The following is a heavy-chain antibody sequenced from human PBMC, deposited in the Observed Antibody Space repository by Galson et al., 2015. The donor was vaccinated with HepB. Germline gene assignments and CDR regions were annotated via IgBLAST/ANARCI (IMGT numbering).Heavy chain of an antibody. D-gene: IGHD6-6*01. CDR3: ARAGIAARPGGAFDI. J-gene: IGHJ3*02. CDR1: GDSVSSNSAA. V-gene: IGHV6-1*01. Sequence: CAISGDSVSSNSAAWNWIRQSPSRGLEWLGRTYYRSKWHNDYAVSVKSRITINPDTSKNQFSLQLNSVTPEDTAVYYCARAGIAARPGGAFDIWGQGTMVTVSS. CDR2: TYYRSKWHN.